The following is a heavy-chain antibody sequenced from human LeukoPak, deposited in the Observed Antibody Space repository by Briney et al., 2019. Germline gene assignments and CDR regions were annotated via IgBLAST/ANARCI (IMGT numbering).Heavy chain of an antibody. CDR1: GGSISSSIYY. Sequence: SETLSLTCTVSGGSISSSIYYWNWIRQPAGRGLEWIGRIYSSGITIYNPSLKSRVTMSVDTSKNQFSLKVYSVTAADTAVYFCAREGGGVDFWGQGTLVTVSS. D-gene: IGHD2-15*01. J-gene: IGHJ4*02. CDR2: IYSSGIT. CDR3: AREGGGVDF. V-gene: IGHV4-61*02.